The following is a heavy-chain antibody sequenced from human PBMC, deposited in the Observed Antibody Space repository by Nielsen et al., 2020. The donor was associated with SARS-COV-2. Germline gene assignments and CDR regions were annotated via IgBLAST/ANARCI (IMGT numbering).Heavy chain of an antibody. CDR2: IGTAGDT. V-gene: IGHV3-13*01. Sequence: GESLKISCAASGFTFSSYDMHWVRQATGKGLEWVSAIGTAGDTYYPGSVKGRFTISRDNAKNSISLQMNSLRAEDTAVYYCRGWLATFDIWGQGTLVTVSS. CDR1: GFTFSSYD. J-gene: IGHJ3*02. CDR3: RGWLATFDI. D-gene: IGHD3-22*01.